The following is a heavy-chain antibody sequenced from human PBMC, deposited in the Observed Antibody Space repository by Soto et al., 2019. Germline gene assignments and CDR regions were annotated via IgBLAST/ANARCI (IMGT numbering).Heavy chain of an antibody. CDR2: ISGSGGTA. Sequence: EVQLLESGGGSVQPGGSLRLSCAASGFTFSSYAMHWVRRPPGKGLEWVSSISGSGGTAYYADSVKGRFSISRDSLVNTLYLQMYRLRAEDAAVYYCAKGRGKNWNCDYGGQGTLVTVSP. J-gene: IGHJ4*02. CDR1: GFTFSSYA. CDR3: AKGRGKNWNCDY. D-gene: IGHD1-7*01. V-gene: IGHV3-23*01.